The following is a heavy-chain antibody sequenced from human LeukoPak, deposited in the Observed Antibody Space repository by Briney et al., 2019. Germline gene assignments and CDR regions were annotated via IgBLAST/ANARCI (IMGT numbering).Heavy chain of an antibody. J-gene: IGHJ3*02. Sequence: ASVNVSCTTFGYTFSSHAMNWVRQAPGQGLELMGWINTNTGIPTYAQGFAGRFVFSLDTSVTTAYLQITSLKAEDTAVYYCARDLVSAGFDIWSQGTMVTVSS. CDR2: INTNTGIP. CDR1: GYTFSSHA. V-gene: IGHV7-4-1*02. CDR3: ARDLVSAGFDI. D-gene: IGHD6-6*01.